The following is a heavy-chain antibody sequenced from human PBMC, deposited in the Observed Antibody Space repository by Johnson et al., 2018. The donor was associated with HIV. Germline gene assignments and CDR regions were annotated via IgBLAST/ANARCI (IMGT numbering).Heavy chain of an antibody. Sequence: VQLVESGGGLVKPGGSLRLSCVASGFTFSSAWMGWVRQAPGKGLEWVGRIKTKTDGGTTDYAAPVKGRFTISRDNAKNSLYLQMNSLRAEDTAMYYCARDLHAFDIWGQGTMVTVSS. CDR3: ARDLHAFDI. CDR1: GFTFSSAW. J-gene: IGHJ3*02. V-gene: IGHV3-15*01. CDR2: IKTKTDGGTT.